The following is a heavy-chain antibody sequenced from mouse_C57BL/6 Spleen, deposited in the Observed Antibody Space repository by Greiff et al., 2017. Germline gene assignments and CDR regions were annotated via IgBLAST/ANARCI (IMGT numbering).Heavy chain of an antibody. CDR3: AGGDYGGLDAMDY. V-gene: IGHV14-3*01. J-gene: IGHJ4*01. Sequence: EVLLVESVAELVRPGASVKLSCTASGFNIKNTYMHWVKQRPEQGLEWIGRIDPANGNTKYAPKFPGKATITADTSSNTAYLQLSSLTSEDPAIYYCAGGDYGGLDAMDYWGQGTSVTVSS. CDR1: GFNIKNTY. D-gene: IGHD2-4*01. CDR2: IDPANGNT.